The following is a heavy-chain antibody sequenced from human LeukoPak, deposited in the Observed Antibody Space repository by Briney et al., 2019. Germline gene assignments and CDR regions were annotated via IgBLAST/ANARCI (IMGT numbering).Heavy chain of an antibody. Sequence: GRSLRLSCAASGFTFSSYGMHWVRQAPGKGLEWVAVISYDGSNKYYADSVKGRFTISRDNSKNTLYLQMNSLRAEDTAVYYCARDGSYYDSSGWVPTNWGQGTMVTVSS. D-gene: IGHD3-22*01. CDR2: ISYDGSNK. J-gene: IGHJ3*01. CDR1: GFTFSSYG. CDR3: ARDGSYYDSSGWVPTN. V-gene: IGHV3-30*19.